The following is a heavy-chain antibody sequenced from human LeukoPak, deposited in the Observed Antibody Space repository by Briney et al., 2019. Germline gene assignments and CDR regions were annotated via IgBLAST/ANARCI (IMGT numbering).Heavy chain of an antibody. Sequence: SETLSLTCTVSGGSISSSSYYWGWIRQPPGKGLEWIGSIYYSGSTYYNPSLKSRVTISVDTSKNQFSLKLSSVTAADTAVYYCARAKYGDYMDVWGKGTTVTVSS. CDR1: GGSISSSSYY. V-gene: IGHV4-39*01. J-gene: IGHJ6*03. CDR3: ARAKYGDYMDV. CDR2: IYYSGST. D-gene: IGHD2-8*01.